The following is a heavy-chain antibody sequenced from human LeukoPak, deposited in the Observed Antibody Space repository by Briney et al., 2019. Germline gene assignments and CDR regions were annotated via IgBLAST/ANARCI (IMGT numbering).Heavy chain of an antibody. J-gene: IGHJ4*02. D-gene: IGHD6-13*01. CDR1: GFTFSSYE. V-gene: IGHV3-48*03. CDR2: ISFICYPI. Sequence: GGSLRLSCAACGFTFSSYEMNWVRQAPGKGVEWVSYISFICYPIYFPFSLQGPFTISRDNSKNSLYLQMNSLRAEDTAVYYCAKVFARYSSSWYYFDYWGQGTLVTVSS. CDR3: AKVFARYSSSWYYFDY.